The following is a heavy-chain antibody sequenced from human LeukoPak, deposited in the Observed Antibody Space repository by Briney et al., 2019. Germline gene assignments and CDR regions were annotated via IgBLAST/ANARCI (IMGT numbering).Heavy chain of an antibody. D-gene: IGHD3-3*02. Sequence: QPGGSLRLPCAASGFTFSVYEMNWVRQAPGKGLEWISYIRGGGSPIYYADSAKGRFTISRDDAKNSLYLQMNSLRVEDTAVYYCATKVFGTTHFSHWGQGTLVTVSS. V-gene: IGHV3-48*03. J-gene: IGHJ4*02. CDR3: ATKVFGTTHFSH. CDR2: IRGGGSPI. CDR1: GFTFSVYE.